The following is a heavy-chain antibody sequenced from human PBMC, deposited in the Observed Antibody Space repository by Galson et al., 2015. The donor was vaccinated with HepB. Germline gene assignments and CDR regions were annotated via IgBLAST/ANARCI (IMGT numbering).Heavy chain of an antibody. CDR1: GFTLSDYY. Sequence: SLRLSCAASGFTLSDYYMSWIRQAPGKGLEWVSYISSSSHTNYADSVKGRFTISRDNAKKSLYLQINSLRTEDTAVYFCSRDFYYGSGSYVANWGQGTLVTVSS. D-gene: IGHD3-10*01. CDR3: SRDFYYGSGSYVAN. CDR2: ISSSSHT. J-gene: IGHJ4*02. V-gene: IGHV3-11*05.